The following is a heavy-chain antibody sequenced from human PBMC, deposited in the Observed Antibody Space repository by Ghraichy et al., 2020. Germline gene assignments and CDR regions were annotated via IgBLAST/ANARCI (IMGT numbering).Heavy chain of an antibody. CDR1: GGSFSGYY. J-gene: IGHJ3*02. D-gene: IGHD3-22*01. CDR3: ARGSPYYYDSSGYYYAPDAFDI. Sequence: SETLSLTCAVYGGSFSGYYWSWIRQPPGKGLEWIGEINHSGSTNYNPSLKSRVTISVDTSKNQFSLKLSSVTAADTAVYYCARGSPYYYDSSGYYYAPDAFDIWGQGTMVTVSS. V-gene: IGHV4-34*01. CDR2: INHSGST.